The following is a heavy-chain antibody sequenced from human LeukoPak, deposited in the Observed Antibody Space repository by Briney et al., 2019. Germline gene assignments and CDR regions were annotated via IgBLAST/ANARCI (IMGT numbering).Heavy chain of an antibody. CDR2: INPKSGAA. D-gene: IGHD3-22*01. CDR1: GYTFIDYY. Sequence: WASVKVSCKASGYTFIDYYVQWVRQAPGQGPEWMGWINPKSGAAMCAQNFQGRVTMTKDTSISTAYMELSRLKSDDTAVYYCAREFGDYQDSSGYSGLDFWGQGSLITVSS. V-gene: IGHV1-2*02. CDR3: AREFGDYQDSSGYSGLDF. J-gene: IGHJ4*02.